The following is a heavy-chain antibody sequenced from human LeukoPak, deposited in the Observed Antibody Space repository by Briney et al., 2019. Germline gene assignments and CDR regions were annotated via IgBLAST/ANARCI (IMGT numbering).Heavy chain of an antibody. V-gene: IGHV4-34*01. J-gene: IGHJ4*02. CDR3: ARGRPRSVVPTAPFDY. CDR2: INHSGST. CDR1: GGSFSGYY. D-gene: IGHD2-2*01. Sequence: SGTLSLTCAVYGGSFSGYYWSWIRQPPGKGLEWIGEINHSGSTNYNPSLKSRVTISVDTSKNQFSLKLSSVTAADTAVYYCARGRPRSVVPTAPFDYWGQGTLVTVSS.